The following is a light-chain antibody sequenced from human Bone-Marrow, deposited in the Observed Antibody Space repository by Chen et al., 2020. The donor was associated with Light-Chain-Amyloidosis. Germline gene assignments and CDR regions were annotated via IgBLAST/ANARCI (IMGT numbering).Light chain of an antibody. J-gene: IGLJ1*01. V-gene: IGLV2-14*01. Sequence: QSALTQPASVSGSPGQSITISCTGTSSDVGGDNHVSWYQQHPDKAPKLMIYEVTNRPSWVPDRFSGSKSDNTASLTISALQTEDEADYFCSSYTFTDTLVFGSGTRVPVL. CDR1: SSDVGGDNH. CDR3: SSYTFTDTLV. CDR2: EVT.